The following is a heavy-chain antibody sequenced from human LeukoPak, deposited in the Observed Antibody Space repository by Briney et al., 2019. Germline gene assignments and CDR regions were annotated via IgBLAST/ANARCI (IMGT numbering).Heavy chain of an antibody. V-gene: IGHV4-59*01. CDR3: ARGHTIGAAARWFDP. D-gene: IGHD6-13*01. CDR1: GGSFSTFH. J-gene: IGHJ5*02. CDR2: IYYSGST. Sequence: NPSETLSLTCTVSGGSFSTFHWSWIRQPPGKGLEWIGSIYYSGSTNYNPSLKSRVTVSVDTSKMQFSLRLSSVIAADTAMYYCARGHTIGAAARWFDPWGQGTLVTVSS.